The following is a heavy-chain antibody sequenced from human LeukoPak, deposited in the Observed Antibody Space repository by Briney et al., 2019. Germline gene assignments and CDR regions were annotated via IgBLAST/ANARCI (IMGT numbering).Heavy chain of an antibody. CDR1: GFTFSSYA. V-gene: IGHV3-30-3*01. CDR2: ISYDGSNK. J-gene: IGHJ4*02. D-gene: IGHD5-12*01. Sequence: PGGSLRLSCAASGFTFSSYAMHWVRQAPGKGLEWVAVISYDGSNKYYADSVEGRFTISRDNSKNTLYLQMNSLRAEDTAVYYCARDDGMVATPHWGQGTLVTVSS. CDR3: ARDDGMVATPH.